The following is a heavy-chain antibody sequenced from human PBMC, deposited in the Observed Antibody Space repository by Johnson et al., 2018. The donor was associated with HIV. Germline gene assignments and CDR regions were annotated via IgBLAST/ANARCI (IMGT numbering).Heavy chain of an antibody. CDR3: AKVRYYDRDAFDI. D-gene: IGHD3-22*01. CDR1: GFTLTNYP. Sequence: QVQLVESGGGVVQPGRSLRLSCAASGFTLTNYPMHWVRQAPGKGMEWVAVISFDGKNKFYADSVKGRFTISRDNSRNTLYLQMNSLRPEDTAVYYCAKVRYYDRDAFDIWGPGTLVTVSP. CDR2: ISFDGKNK. V-gene: IGHV3-30*04. J-gene: IGHJ3*02.